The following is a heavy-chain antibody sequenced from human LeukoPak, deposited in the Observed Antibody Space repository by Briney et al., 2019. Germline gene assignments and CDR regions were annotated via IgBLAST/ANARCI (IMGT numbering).Heavy chain of an antibody. CDR1: GFTFSSYG. J-gene: IGHJ4*02. V-gene: IGHV3-30*18. Sequence: PGRSLRLSCAASGFTFSSYGMHWVRQAPGKGLEWVAVISYDGSNKYYADSVKGRFTISRDNSKNTLYLQMNSLRAEDTAVYYCAKDAHDYGGNSFYFDYWGQGTLVTVSS. D-gene: IGHD4-23*01. CDR3: AKDAHDYGGNSFYFDY. CDR2: ISYDGSNK.